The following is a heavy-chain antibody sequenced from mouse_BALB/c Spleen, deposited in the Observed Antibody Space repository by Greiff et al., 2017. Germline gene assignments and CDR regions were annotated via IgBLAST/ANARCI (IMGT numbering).Heavy chain of an antibody. Sequence: VQLQQPGAELVKPGASVKLSCKASGYTFTSYWMHWVKQRPGQGLEWIGEINPSNGRTNYNEKFKSKATLTVDKSSSTAYMQLSSLTSEDSAVYYCARATVVAYYFDYWGQGTTLTVSS. CDR2: INPSNGRT. CDR3: ARATVVAYYFDY. CDR1: GYTFTSYW. D-gene: IGHD1-1*01. V-gene: IGHV1S81*02. J-gene: IGHJ2*01.